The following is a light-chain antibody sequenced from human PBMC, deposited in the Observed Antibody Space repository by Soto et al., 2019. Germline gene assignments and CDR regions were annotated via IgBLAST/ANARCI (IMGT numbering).Light chain of an antibody. CDR1: QSVSSY. CDR3: QQYNKWPLIT. J-gene: IGKJ5*01. V-gene: IGKV3-11*01. Sequence: IVLKQSPATLSLSPGERATLSCRASQSVSSYLAWYQQKPGQAPRLLIYDASNRATGIPARFSGSGSGTEFTLTISSLQSEDFALYYCQQYNKWPLITFGQGTLLETK. CDR2: DAS.